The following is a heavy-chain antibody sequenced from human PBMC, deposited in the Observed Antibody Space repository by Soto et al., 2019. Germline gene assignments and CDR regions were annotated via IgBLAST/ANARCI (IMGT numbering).Heavy chain of an antibody. CDR3: ARVPYDFWSGYYYYYGMDV. V-gene: IGHV4-4*02. CDR2: IYHSGST. CDR1: GGSISSSNW. Sequence: PSETLSLTCAVSGGSISSSNWWSWVRQPPGKGLEWIGEIYHSGSTNYNPSLKSRVTISVDKSKNQFSLKLSSVTAADTAVYYCARVPYDFWSGYYYYYGMDVWGQGTTVTVSS. J-gene: IGHJ6*02. D-gene: IGHD3-3*01.